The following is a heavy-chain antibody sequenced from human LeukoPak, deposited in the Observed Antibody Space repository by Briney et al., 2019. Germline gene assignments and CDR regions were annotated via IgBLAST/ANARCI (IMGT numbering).Heavy chain of an antibody. V-gene: IGHV3-11*01. CDR2: ISSSGSTI. J-gene: IGHJ6*03. CDR3: ARDGGQQQLSYYYYYMDV. CDR1: GFTVNNNY. D-gene: IGHD6-13*01. Sequence: GGSLRLSCAASGFTVNNNYMSWIRQAPGKGLEWVSYISSSGSTIYYADSVKGRFTISRDNAKNSLYLLMNSLRAEDTAVYYCARDGGQQQLSYYYYYMDVWGKGTTVTISS.